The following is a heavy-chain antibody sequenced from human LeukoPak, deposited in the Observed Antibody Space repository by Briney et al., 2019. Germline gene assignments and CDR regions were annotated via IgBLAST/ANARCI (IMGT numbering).Heavy chain of an antibody. J-gene: IGHJ6*03. CDR1: GGSISSGGYY. Sequence: SQTLSLTCTVSGGSISSGGYYWSWIRQHPGKGLEWIGYIYYSGSTYYNPSLKSRVTISVDKNQFSLKLSSVTAADTAVYYCAREGYCSSTRCSQRRYYYYMDVWGKGTTVTVSS. D-gene: IGHD2-2*01. V-gene: IGHV4-31*03. CDR2: IYYSGST. CDR3: AREGYCSSTRCSQRRYYYYMDV.